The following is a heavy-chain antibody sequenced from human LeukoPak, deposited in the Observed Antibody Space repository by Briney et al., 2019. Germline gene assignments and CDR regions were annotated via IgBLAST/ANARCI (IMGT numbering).Heavy chain of an antibody. Sequence: GGSLRLSCAPSGFTFSRHGMHWVRQAPGKGLEWVSSISSSSSYIYYADSVKGRFTISRDNAKNSLYLQMNSLRAEDTAVYYCARDATVTNYWGQGTLVTVSS. D-gene: IGHD4-17*01. CDR1: GFTFSRHG. V-gene: IGHV3-21*01. J-gene: IGHJ4*02. CDR3: ARDATVTNY. CDR2: ISSSSSYI.